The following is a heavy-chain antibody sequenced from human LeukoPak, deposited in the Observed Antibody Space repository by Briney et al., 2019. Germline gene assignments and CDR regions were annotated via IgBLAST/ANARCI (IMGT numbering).Heavy chain of an antibody. J-gene: IGHJ4*02. Sequence: ASVKVSCKASGYTFTGYYMHWVRQAPGHGLEWMGWINPNSGGTNYAQKLQGRVTMTTDTSTSTAYMELRSLRSDDTAVYYCARSIAVAGPIGYWGQGTLVTVSS. CDR1: GYTFTGYY. V-gene: IGHV1-2*02. CDR3: ARSIAVAGPIGY. CDR2: INPNSGGT. D-gene: IGHD6-19*01.